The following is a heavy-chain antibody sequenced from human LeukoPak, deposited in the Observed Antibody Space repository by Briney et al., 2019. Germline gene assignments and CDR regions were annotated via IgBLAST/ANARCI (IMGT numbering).Heavy chain of an antibody. Sequence: SETLSLTCAVYGGSFTDYYWSWIRQPPGKGLEWIGEIKHTGNSNYNPSLKSRVTISVDTSKRQLSLKLTSVTAADTAVYYCVRHSPLVAATVAFDFWGQGTMITVSS. J-gene: IGHJ3*01. CDR3: VRHSPLVAATVAFDF. CDR2: IKHTGNS. D-gene: IGHD2-15*01. CDR1: GGSFTDYY. V-gene: IGHV4-34*01.